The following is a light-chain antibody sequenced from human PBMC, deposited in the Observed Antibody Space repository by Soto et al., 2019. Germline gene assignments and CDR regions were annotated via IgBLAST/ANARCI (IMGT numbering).Light chain of an antibody. V-gene: IGKV1-39*01. Sequence: DIELTQSPSSLSSSVGDRVTITCRASQTVISYLNWSQQKPGQAPKLLLYATTHLQSGVPSRCSGSGAGTEFTLTIISRHPEDVATYFCQQNYNTPPYTFGQGTKLEIK. CDR1: QTVISY. J-gene: IGKJ2*01. CDR2: ATT. CDR3: QQNYNTPPYT.